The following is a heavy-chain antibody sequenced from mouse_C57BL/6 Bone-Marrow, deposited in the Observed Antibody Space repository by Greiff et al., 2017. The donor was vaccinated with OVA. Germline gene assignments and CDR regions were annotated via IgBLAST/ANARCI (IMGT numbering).Heavy chain of an antibody. CDR2: IDPSDSET. CDR1: GYTFTSYW. V-gene: IGHV1-52*01. Sequence: QVQLQQSGAELVRPGSSVKLSCKASGYTFTSYWMHWVKQRPIQGLEWIGNIDPSDSETHYNQKFKDKATLTVDKSSSTAYMQLSSLTSEDSAVYYCASGARAWFAYWGQGTLVTVSA. CDR3: ASGARAWFAY. J-gene: IGHJ3*01.